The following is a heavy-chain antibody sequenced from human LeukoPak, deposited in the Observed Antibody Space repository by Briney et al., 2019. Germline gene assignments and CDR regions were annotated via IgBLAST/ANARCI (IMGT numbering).Heavy chain of an antibody. V-gene: IGHV3-74*03. CDR3: ARWDNGKLDY. CDR2: TDRDGTDT. CDR1: GFTFSTYW. Sequence: GGSLRLSCAASGFTFSTYWMHWVRHAPGKGLVWVSRTDRDGTDTKYADSVKGRFTISRDNADNTLYLQMNSLRAEDTAVYYCARWDNGKLDYWGQGTLVTVSS. D-gene: IGHD1/OR15-1a*01. J-gene: IGHJ4*02.